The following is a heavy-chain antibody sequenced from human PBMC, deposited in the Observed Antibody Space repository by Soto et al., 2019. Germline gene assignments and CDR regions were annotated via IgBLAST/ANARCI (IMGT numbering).Heavy chain of an antibody. CDR1: GGCISSYY. CDR2: IYTSGST. Sequence: EPLSLTCTDSGGCISSYYWSWIRQPAGKGLEWIGRIYTSGSTNYNPSLKSRVTMSVDTSKNQLSLKLSSVTAADTAVYYCARTPPRGGYYYYGMDVWGQGTTVTVSS. J-gene: IGHJ6*02. D-gene: IGHD3-16*01. V-gene: IGHV4-4*07. CDR3: ARTPPRGGYYYYGMDV.